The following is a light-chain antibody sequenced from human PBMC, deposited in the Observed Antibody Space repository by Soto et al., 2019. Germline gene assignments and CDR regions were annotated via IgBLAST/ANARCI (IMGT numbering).Light chain of an antibody. CDR1: QYIHNY. CDR3: QQSTNYPWT. V-gene: IGKV1-5*03. CDR2: EAA. Sequence: DIQMTQSPSTLSASVGDRVTITCRASQYIHNYLAWYQQKPGEAPKLLIYEAANLESGVPSRFSGSGTGTEFTPNTSSLQSDDFATYYCQQSTNYPWTSGQGTMVEI. J-gene: IGKJ1*01.